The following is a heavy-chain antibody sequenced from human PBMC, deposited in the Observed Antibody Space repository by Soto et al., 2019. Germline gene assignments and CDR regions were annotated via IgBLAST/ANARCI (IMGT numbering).Heavy chain of an antibody. V-gene: IGHV1-69*13. J-gene: IGHJ6*02. CDR3: ARSAYCSSTSCYRGYYYYGMDV. CDR1: GGTFSSYA. D-gene: IGHD2-2*02. CDR2: IIPIFGTA. Sequence: SVKVSCKASGGTFSSYAISWVRQAPGQGLEWMGGIIPIFGTANYAQKFQGRVTITADESTSTAYMELSSLRSEDTAVYYCARSAYCSSTSCYRGYYYYGMDVWGQGTTVTVSS.